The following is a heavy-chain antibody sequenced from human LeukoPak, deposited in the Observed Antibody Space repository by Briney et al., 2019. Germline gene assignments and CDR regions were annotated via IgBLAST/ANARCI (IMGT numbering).Heavy chain of an antibody. CDR1: GGSINNYY. J-gene: IGHJ4*02. D-gene: IGHD6-19*01. CDR3: ARGAGWYQF. V-gene: IGHV4-59*01. CDR2: IYYTGPT. Sequence: SETLSLTCTVSGGSINNYYWSWLRQTPGRGLEWIGYIYYTGPTNYNPSLKSRVTISIDTSKNQFSLKLTSMTAADTAVYYCARGAGWYQFWGQGTLVTVSS.